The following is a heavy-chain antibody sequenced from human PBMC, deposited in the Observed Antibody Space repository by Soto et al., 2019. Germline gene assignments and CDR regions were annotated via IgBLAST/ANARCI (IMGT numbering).Heavy chain of an antibody. D-gene: IGHD3-16*01. CDR1: GDSVSNDNYY. CDR2: IYYSGTT. V-gene: IGHV4-61*01. J-gene: IGHJ4*02. Sequence: QVQLQESGPGLVKPSETLSLTCAVSGDSVSNDNYYWSWIRQPPGKGLDWLGYIYYSGTTNYNSSLKSRLSLSVDMSKNQFSLKLASVTAADTAGYFCARSQRGRTAFTFDYWGQGALVTVSS. CDR3: ARSQRGRTAFTFDY.